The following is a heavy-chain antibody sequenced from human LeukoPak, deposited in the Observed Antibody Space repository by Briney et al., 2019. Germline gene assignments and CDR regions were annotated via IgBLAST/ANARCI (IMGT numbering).Heavy chain of an antibody. CDR1: GYTFTSYA. D-gene: IGHD6-13*01. V-gene: IGHV7-4-1*02. Sequence: ASVKVSCKASGYTFTSYAMNWVRQAPGQGLEWMGWINTNTGNPTYAQGFTGRFVFSLNTSVSTAYLQISSLKAEDTAVYYCARCSRSSWYEGWFDPWGQGTLVTVSS. CDR2: INTNTGNP. J-gene: IGHJ5*02. CDR3: ARCSRSSWYEGWFDP.